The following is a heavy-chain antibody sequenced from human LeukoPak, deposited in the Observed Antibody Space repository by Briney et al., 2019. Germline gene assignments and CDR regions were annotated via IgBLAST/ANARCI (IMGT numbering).Heavy chain of an antibody. CDR2: INQDGSQT. Sequence: PGGSLRLSCTASGFAFSDYWMSWVRQAPGKGLEWLANINQDGSQTSYVDSVGGRFTVSRDNPKNSLYLQMNSLRADDTAVYYCARDSSPRYSGYDWVFWGRGTLVTVSS. D-gene: IGHD5-12*01. CDR3: ARDSSPRYSGYDWVF. V-gene: IGHV3-7*01. CDR1: GFAFSDYW. J-gene: IGHJ4*02.